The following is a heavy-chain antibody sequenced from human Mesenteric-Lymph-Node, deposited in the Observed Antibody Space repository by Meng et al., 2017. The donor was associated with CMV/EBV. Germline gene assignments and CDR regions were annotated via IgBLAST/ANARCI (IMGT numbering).Heavy chain of an antibody. J-gene: IGHJ4*02. Sequence: RLRHGAEALLSPSEPVSLASAVYGGSFSGYYWSWIPQPPGKGLEWIGEINHSGSTNYNPSLKSRVTISVDTSKNQFSLKLSSVTAADTAVYYCARHQRWLKSEGGFNYWGQGTLVTVSS. CDR1: GGSFSGYY. CDR3: ARHQRWLKSEGGFNY. V-gene: IGHV4-34*01. D-gene: IGHD4-23*01. CDR2: INHSGST.